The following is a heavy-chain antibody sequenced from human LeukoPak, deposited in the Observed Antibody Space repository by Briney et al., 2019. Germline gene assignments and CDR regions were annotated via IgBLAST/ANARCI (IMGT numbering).Heavy chain of an antibody. CDR1: GFTFDSYE. Sequence: GGSLRLSCAASGFTFDSYEMNWVRQAPGKGLEWVSYISSSGSTIYYADSVKGRFTISRDNAKNSLYLQMSSLRAEDTAVYYCARGGNSGWFSQYFQHWGQGTLVTVSS. J-gene: IGHJ1*01. CDR2: ISSSGSTI. D-gene: IGHD6-19*01. V-gene: IGHV3-48*03. CDR3: ARGGNSGWFSQYFQH.